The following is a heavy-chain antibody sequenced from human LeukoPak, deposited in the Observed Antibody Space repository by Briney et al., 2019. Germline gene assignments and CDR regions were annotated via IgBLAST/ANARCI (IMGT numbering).Heavy chain of an antibody. D-gene: IGHD4-17*01. Sequence: PGRPLRLSCAASGFTFSSYGMHWVRQAPGKGLEWVAVISYDGSNKYYADSVKGRFTISRDNSKNTLYLQMNSLRAEDTAVYYCAKVKVTTYYYGMDVWGKGTTVTVSS. J-gene: IGHJ6*04. CDR2: ISYDGSNK. CDR3: AKVKVTTYYYGMDV. CDR1: GFTFSSYG. V-gene: IGHV3-30*18.